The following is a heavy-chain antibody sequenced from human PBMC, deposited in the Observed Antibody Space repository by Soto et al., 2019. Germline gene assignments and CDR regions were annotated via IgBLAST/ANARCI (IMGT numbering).Heavy chain of an antibody. D-gene: IGHD3-3*01. CDR1: GYPVTAYY. Sequence: QLHLVQSGAVVKKPGASVTVSCSASGYPVTAYYMHWVRQAPGRGLEWMGGINPATGAAKYTQTFQGRVTMTRDTATSTACMELSGLTSEDTAGFYWARGGGVGVAGSAAFDMWGQGTLVTVSS. CDR3: ARGGGVGVAGSAAFDM. J-gene: IGHJ3*02. CDR2: INPATGAA. V-gene: IGHV1-2*02.